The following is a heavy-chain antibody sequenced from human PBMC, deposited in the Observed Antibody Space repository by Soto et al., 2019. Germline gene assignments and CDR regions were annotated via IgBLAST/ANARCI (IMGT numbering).Heavy chain of an antibody. CDR1: GYTFSNYG. Sequence: VASVKVSCKASGYTFSNYGFSWMRQAPGQGLEWMGWIYIDDTKYAQNLQGRVTMTTDTSTSTAYMELRSLRSDDTAVYYCARGYCSGGSCYSYRNYYYYGMDVWGQGTTVTVSS. D-gene: IGHD2-15*01. J-gene: IGHJ6*02. CDR2: IYIDDT. V-gene: IGHV1-18*01. CDR3: ARGYCSGGSCYSYRNYYYYGMDV.